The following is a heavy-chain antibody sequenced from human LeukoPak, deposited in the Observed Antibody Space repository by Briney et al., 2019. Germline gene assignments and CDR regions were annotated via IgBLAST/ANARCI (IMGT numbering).Heavy chain of an antibody. CDR2: ISAYNGNT. CDR3: AGAVGSGDSEDY. J-gene: IGHJ4*02. D-gene: IGHD3-10*01. Sequence: ASVNVSCKASGYTFTSYGISWVRQAPGQGLEWMGWISAYNGNTNYAQQLQSRVTMTSETSTSTAYMELRSLRSDHTAVYYCAGAVGSGDSEDYWGQGTLVTVSS. CDR1: GYTFTSYG. V-gene: IGHV1-18*01.